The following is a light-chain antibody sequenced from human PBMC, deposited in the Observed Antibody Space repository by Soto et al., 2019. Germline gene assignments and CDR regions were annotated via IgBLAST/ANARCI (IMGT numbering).Light chain of an antibody. CDR1: SSDIGGYNY. CDR2: EVT. CDR3: SSYTSSNTLV. Sequence: QSALTQPDSVSGSPGQSITISCTGGSSDIGGYNYVSWFQQHPGKVPKLMIYEVTNRPSGVSNRFSGSKSGSTASLTISGLQAEDEADYYCSSYTSSNTLVFGTGTKVTVL. V-gene: IGLV2-14*01. J-gene: IGLJ1*01.